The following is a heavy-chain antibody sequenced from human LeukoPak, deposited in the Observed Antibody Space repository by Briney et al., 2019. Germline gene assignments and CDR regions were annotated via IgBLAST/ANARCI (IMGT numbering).Heavy chain of an antibody. CDR2: IYYSGST. V-gene: IGHV4-39*01. J-gene: IGHJ4*02. CDR1: GXSISSDSYY. Sequence: SETLSLTCTVSGXSISSDSYYWGWIRQPPGKGLEWIGSIYYSGSTYYNPSLKSRVTMSVDTSKNQFSLKLSSVTAADTAEYYCARLSGTGYYFDFWGQGTLVTVSS. D-gene: IGHD2-8*02. CDR3: ARLSGTGYYFDF.